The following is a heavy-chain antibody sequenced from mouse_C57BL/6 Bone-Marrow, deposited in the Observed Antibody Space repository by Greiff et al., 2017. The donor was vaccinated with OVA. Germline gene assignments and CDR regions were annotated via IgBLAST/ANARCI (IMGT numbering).Heavy chain of an antibody. CDR1: GFTFSDYG. J-gene: IGHJ2*01. D-gene: IGHD1-1*01. CDR2: ISSGSSTI. CDR3: ARDYYGSSYVGY. Sequence: EVKLVESGGGLVKPGGSLKLSCAASGFTFSDYGMHWVRQAPEKGLAWVAYISSGSSTIYYADTVKGRFTISRDNAKNTLFLQMTSLRSEDTAMYYCARDYYGSSYVGYWGQGTTLTVSS. V-gene: IGHV5-17*01.